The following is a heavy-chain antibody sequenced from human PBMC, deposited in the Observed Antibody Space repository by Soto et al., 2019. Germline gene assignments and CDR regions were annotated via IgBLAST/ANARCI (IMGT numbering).Heavy chain of an antibody. CDR2: IGESGTPT. D-gene: IGHD2-2*01. CDR3: ARYIPGVRYYGMDV. Sequence: SGGSLRLSCAASGFTFSSYSMKWVRQAPGKGLEWVSLIGESGTPTYYADSVKGRFTISRDNSGNTLFLEMYSLGAEDTAVYYCARYIPGVRYYGMDVWGQGTTVTVSS. J-gene: IGHJ6*02. CDR1: GFTFSSYS. V-gene: IGHV3-23*01.